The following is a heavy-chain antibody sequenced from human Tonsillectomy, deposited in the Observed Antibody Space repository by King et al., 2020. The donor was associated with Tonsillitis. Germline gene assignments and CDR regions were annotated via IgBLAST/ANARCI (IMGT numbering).Heavy chain of an antibody. D-gene: IGHD2-15*01. CDR3: ARGDCDGGTCYSIFFDC. CDR2: IKQDGSAK. V-gene: IGHV3-7*04. CDR1: GFTFSSYW. J-gene: IGHJ4*02. Sequence: QLVQSGGGLVQPGGSLRLSCAASGFTFSSYWMSWVRQAPGKGLEWMANIKQDGSAKYYVDSVKGRFTVSRDNTQNSLYLQMNSLRAEDTAVYYGARGDCDGGTCYSIFFDCWGQGTLVTVSS.